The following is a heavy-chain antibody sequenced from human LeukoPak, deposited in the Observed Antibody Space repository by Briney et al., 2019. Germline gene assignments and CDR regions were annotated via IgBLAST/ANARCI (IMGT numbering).Heavy chain of an antibody. CDR2: IIPILGIA. J-gene: IGHJ4*02. CDR3: ARGRDSSSWTGYFDY. CDR1: GGTFSSYA. V-gene: IGHV1-69*04. Sequence: PGASVKVSCKASGGTFSSYAISWVRQAPGQGLEWMGRIIPILGIANYAQKFQGRVTITADKSTSTAYMELSSLRSEDTAVYYCARGRDSSSWTGYFDYWGQGTLVTVSS. D-gene: IGHD6-13*01.